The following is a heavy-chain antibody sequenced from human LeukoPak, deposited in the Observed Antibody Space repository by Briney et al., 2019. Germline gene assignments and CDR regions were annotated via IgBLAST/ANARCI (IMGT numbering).Heavy chain of an antibody. CDR3: ARIAVAGTFLDY. J-gene: IGHJ4*02. D-gene: IGHD6-19*01. CDR2: IYYSGST. Sequence: SETLSLTCTVSGGSISSYYWSWIRQPLGKGLEWIGYIYYSGSTNYNPSLKSRVTISVDTSKNQFSLKLSSVTAADTAVYYCARIAVAGTFLDYWGQGTLVTVSS. CDR1: GGSISSYY. V-gene: IGHV4-59*01.